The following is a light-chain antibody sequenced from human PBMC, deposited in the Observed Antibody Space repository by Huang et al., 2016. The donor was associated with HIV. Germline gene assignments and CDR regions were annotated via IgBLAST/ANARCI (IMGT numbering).Light chain of an antibody. CDR1: QDISNY. CDR3: QQYDNLLFT. Sequence: DIQMTQSSSSLSASVGDRVTITCQASQDISNYLNWYQQKSGKAPKLLIYDASNLETGVPSRFSGSGSGTDFTFTISSLQPEDIATYYCQQYDNLLFTFGPGTKVDIK. CDR2: DAS. J-gene: IGKJ3*01. V-gene: IGKV1-33*01.